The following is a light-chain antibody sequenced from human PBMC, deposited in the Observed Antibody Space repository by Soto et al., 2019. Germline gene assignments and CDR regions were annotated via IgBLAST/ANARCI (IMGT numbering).Light chain of an antibody. CDR1: QSIRSW. J-gene: IGKJ5*01. CDR2: DAS. V-gene: IGKV1-5*01. CDR3: QQLNSYPPIT. Sequence: IQTIQPPSTLAASCEDRVTGXXRASQSIRSWLAWYQEKPGKAPNLXXYDASALESGVPSRFSGSGSGTEFTLTISSLQPEDFATYYCQQLNSYPPITFGQGTRLEIK.